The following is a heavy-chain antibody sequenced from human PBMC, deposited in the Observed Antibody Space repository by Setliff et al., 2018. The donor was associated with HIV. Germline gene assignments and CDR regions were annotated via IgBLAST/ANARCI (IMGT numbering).Heavy chain of an antibody. CDR2: INLNGNT. CDR3: ATIGGGTGNWIIDY. CDR1: GGSFSGYY. Sequence: PSETLSLTCAVYGGSFSGYYWSCIRHSPGKGLEWIGEINLNGNTNYNPSLKSRVTISLDTSKNQFSLNLNSVTAADTAVYYCATIGGGTGNWIIDYWGQGTPVTVSS. V-gene: IGHV4-34*01. D-gene: IGHD1-1*01. J-gene: IGHJ4*02.